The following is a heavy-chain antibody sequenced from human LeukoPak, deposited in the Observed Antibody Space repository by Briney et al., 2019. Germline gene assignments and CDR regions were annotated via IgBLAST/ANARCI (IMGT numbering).Heavy chain of an antibody. CDR2: ISWNSGSI. J-gene: IGHJ4*02. V-gene: IGHV3-9*01. Sequence: QPGRSLRLSCAVSGFTFDDYAMHWVRQAPGKGLEWVSGISWNSGSIGYADSVKGRFTISRDNAKNSLYLQMNSLRAEDTALYYCAKVGSGSYYKAPFFDYWGQGTLVTVSS. CDR3: AKVGSGSYYKAPFFDY. D-gene: IGHD3-10*01. CDR1: GFTFDDYA.